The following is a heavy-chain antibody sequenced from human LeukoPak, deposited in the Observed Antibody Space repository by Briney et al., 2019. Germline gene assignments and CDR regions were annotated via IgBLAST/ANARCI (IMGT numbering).Heavy chain of an antibody. CDR1: GHSTTTGYF. D-gene: IGHD2-15*01. CDR3: ITDVLLCGGNICNFFDP. Sequence: SETLSLTCSVSGHSTTTGYFWAWIRQSPGKGLEWIASVSHSGSTYYNPPLKSRVTISLDTSRNQLSLKLSSVTAADTAVYYCITDVLLCGGNICNFFDPWGQGTLVTVSS. V-gene: IGHV4-38-2*02. CDR2: VSHSGST. J-gene: IGHJ5*01.